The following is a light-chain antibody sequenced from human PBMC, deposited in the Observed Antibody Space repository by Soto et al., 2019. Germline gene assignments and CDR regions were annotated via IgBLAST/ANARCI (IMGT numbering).Light chain of an antibody. CDR2: DAS. Sequence: DIQMTQSPSTLSASVGDRVTITCRASQSISGWLAWYQQKPGKAPKLLIYDASSLESGVPSRFSGSGSGTEFTLTISSLQPDDFATYYCQQYYSYSGPFGQGTKVEIK. V-gene: IGKV1-5*01. CDR1: QSISGW. CDR3: QQYYSYSGP. J-gene: IGKJ1*01.